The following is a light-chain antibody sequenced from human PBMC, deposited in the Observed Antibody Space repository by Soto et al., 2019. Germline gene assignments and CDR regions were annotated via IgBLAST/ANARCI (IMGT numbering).Light chain of an antibody. CDR2: EDI. CDR3: SSYGGSDNLI. J-gene: IGLJ2*01. Sequence: QSALTQPPSASGSPGQSVTISCTGSSSDVGGYNCVSWFQQHPGKAPKLMIFEDIKRPSGVPDRFSASKSGNTASLTVSGLKAEDEADYYCSSYGGSDNLIFGGGTQLTVL. V-gene: IGLV2-8*01. CDR1: SSDVGGYNC.